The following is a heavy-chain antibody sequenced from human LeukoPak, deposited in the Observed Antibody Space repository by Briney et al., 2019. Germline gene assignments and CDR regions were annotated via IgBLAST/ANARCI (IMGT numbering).Heavy chain of an antibody. Sequence: PSETLSLTCTVSGGSISSSSYYWGWHRQPPGKGLEGIVSIYYSGSTYYNPSLKSRITISVDTSKNQFSLKLNSVAAADRAVYYCARESRSGYDRFWSDPWGQGTVVTVSS. CDR3: ARESRSGYDRFWSDP. J-gene: IGHJ5*02. D-gene: IGHD5-12*01. CDR2: IYYSGST. CDR1: GGSISSSSYY. V-gene: IGHV4-39*07.